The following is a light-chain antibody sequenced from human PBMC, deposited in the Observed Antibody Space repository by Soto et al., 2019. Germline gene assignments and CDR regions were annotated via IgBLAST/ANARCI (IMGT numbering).Light chain of an antibody. V-gene: IGKV1-39*01. CDR3: IQALQT. CDR1: QGIRSY. Sequence: DIQMTQSPSSLSASVGDRVTITCRASQGIRSYLDWYQQKRGKAPKFLVYAAYGLHSGVPSRFSGSGSGTDFTLKISRVDSEAVGVYYCIQALQTFGQGTRLEI. J-gene: IGKJ5*01. CDR2: AAY.